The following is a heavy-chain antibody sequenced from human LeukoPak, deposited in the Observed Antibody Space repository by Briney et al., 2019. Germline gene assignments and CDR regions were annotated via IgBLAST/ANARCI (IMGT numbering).Heavy chain of an antibody. V-gene: IGHV4-59*08. CDR2: IYYSGST. CDR3: ARQSPSLGGSWLYYFDY. Sequence: SETLSLTCTVSGGSISSYYWSWIRQPPGKGLEWIGYIYYSGSTNYNPSLKSRVTISVDTSKNQFSLKLSSVTAADTAVYYCARQSPSLGGSWLYYFDYWGQGTLVTVSS. J-gene: IGHJ4*02. CDR1: GGSISSYY. D-gene: IGHD2-15*01.